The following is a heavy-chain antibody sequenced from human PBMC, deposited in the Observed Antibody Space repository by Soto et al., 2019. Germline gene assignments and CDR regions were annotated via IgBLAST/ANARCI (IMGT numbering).Heavy chain of an antibody. CDR2: IRSKAYGGTT. CDR3: TRDSINNLDY. D-gene: IGHD1-1*01. CDR1: GGPFGDYA. Sequence: PGGSLRLSCPASGGPFGDYAMSWFRQAPGKGLEWVGFIRSKAYGGTTEYAASVKGRFTISRDDSKSIAYLQMNSLKTEDTAVYYCTRDSINNLDYWGQGTLVTVSS. V-gene: IGHV3-49*03. J-gene: IGHJ4*02.